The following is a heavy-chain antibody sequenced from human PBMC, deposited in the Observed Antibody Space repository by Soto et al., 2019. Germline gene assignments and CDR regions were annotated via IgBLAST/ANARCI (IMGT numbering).Heavy chain of an antibody. V-gene: IGHV4-30-4*01. Sequence: SETLSLTCTVSGVSISNGDYYWSWIRQPPGKGLEWIGYIYYSENTYSNPSLKSRVGISGDTSRNQFSLRLSSVTAADTAVYYCARGPSGDKVHYWGQGALVTVSS. CDR2: IYYSENT. CDR1: GVSISNGDYY. J-gene: IGHJ4*02. D-gene: IGHD7-27*01. CDR3: ARGPSGDKVHY.